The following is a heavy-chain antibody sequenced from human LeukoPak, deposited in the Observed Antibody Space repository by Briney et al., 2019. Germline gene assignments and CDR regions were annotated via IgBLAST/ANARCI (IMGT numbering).Heavy chain of an antibody. D-gene: IGHD2-2*01. V-gene: IGHV1-58*02. CDR2: IVVGSGNT. CDR1: GFTFTSSA. CDR3: TRYNCSRHICHLDY. Sequence: GASVKVSCKASGFTFTSSAMQWVRQARGQRLEWIGWIVVGSGNTNYAQKFQERVTITRDMSTSTAYMELSSLKTEDTAVYYCTRYNCSRHICHLDYWGQGTLVTVSS. J-gene: IGHJ4*02.